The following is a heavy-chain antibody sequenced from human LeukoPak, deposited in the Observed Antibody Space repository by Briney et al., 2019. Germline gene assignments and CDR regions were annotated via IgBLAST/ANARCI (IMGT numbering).Heavy chain of an antibody. J-gene: IGHJ4*02. Sequence: ASVKVSCKASGYTFTGYYIHWVRQAPGQGLEWMGHINCNSGDTSYAQKFQGRVTLTRDTPINTAYMELSSLRSDDTAVYYCARDHLAAAGSGGWGQGTLVTVSS. D-gene: IGHD6-13*01. CDR1: GYTFTGYY. V-gene: IGHV1-2*06. CDR2: INCNSGDT. CDR3: ARDHLAAAGSGG.